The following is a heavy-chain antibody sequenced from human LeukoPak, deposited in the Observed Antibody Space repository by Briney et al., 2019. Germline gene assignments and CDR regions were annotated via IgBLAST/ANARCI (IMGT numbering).Heavy chain of an antibody. CDR3: ARDLYGDYFAY. V-gene: IGHV3-48*01. D-gene: IGHD4-17*01. CDR2: ISTNSDTI. CDR1: GFTFSSYT. J-gene: IGHJ4*02. Sequence: GRSLRLSCAASGFTFSSYTMNWVRQAPGKGLEWISYISTNSDTIYYADSVKGRFTISRDNAKNSLFLQMSSLRAEDTAVYYCARDLYGDYFAYWGQGTLVTVSS.